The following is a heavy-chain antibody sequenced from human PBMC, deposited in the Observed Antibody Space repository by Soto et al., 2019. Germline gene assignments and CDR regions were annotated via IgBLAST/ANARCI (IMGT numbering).Heavy chain of an antibody. CDR2: IIPIFGTA. Sequence: QVQPVQSGAEVKKPGSSVTVSCKASGGTFSSYTISWVRQAPGQGLEWMGGIIPIFGTANYVQKFQGRVTITADESTSTAYMELSSLRSEDTAVYYCARGNHRWLQLWYFDLWGRGTLVTVSS. CDR3: ARGNHRWLQLWYFDL. V-gene: IGHV1-69*12. D-gene: IGHD5-12*01. J-gene: IGHJ2*01. CDR1: GGTFSSYT.